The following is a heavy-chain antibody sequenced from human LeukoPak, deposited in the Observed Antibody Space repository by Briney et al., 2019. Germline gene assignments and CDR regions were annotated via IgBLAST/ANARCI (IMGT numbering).Heavy chain of an antibody. CDR2: MNPNSGNT. V-gene: IGHV1-8*01. J-gene: IGHJ4*02. CDR1: GYTFTSYD. D-gene: IGHD3-22*01. Sequence: ASVKVSCKASGYTFTSYDINWVRQATGQGLEWMGWMNPNSGNTGYAQKFQGRVTMTRNTSISTAYMELSSLGSEDTAVYYCARYYYDSSGYDYWGQGTLVTVSS. CDR3: ARYYYDSSGYDY.